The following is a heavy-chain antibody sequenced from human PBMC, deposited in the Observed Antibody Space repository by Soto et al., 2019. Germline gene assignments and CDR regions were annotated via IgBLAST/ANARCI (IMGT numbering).Heavy chain of an antibody. CDR2: INHSGST. Sequence: NPSETLSLTCAVYGGSFSGYYWSWIRQPPGKGLEWIGEINHSGSTNYNPSLKSRVTISVDTSKNQFSLKLSSVTAADTAVYYCARGVNSSQKSYYFDYWGQGTLVTVSS. V-gene: IGHV4-34*01. CDR3: ARGVNSSQKSYYFDY. J-gene: IGHJ4*02. D-gene: IGHD6-13*01. CDR1: GGSFSGYY.